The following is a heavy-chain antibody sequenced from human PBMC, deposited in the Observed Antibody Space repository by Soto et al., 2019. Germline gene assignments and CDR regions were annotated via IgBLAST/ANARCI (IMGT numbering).Heavy chain of an antibody. CDR2: ISAYNGNT. D-gene: IGHD3-10*01. CDR3: ARERYYGSGSYYTTNYYMDV. Sequence: ASVKVSFKASGYTFTSYGISWVRQAPGQGLEWMGWISAYNGNTNYAQKLQGRVTMTTDTSTSTAYMELRSLRSDDTAVYYCARERYYGSGSYYTTNYYMDVWGKGTTVTVSS. V-gene: IGHV1-18*01. CDR1: GYTFTSYG. J-gene: IGHJ6*03.